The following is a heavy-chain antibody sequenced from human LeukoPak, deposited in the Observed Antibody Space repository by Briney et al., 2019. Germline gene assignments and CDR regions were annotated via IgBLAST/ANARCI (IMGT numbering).Heavy chain of an antibody. Sequence: GGSLRLSCAASGFIFSSYWVTWVRQAPGKGLEWVSAISGSGGSTYYADSVKGRFTISRDNSKNTLYLQMNSLRAEDTAVYYCAKLLRFLEPQPFDYWGQGTLVTVSS. CDR1: GFIFSSYW. CDR3: AKLLRFLEPQPFDY. J-gene: IGHJ4*02. CDR2: ISGSGGST. V-gene: IGHV3-23*01. D-gene: IGHD3-3*01.